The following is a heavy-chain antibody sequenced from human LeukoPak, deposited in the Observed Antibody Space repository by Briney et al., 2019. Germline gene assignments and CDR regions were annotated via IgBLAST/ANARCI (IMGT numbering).Heavy chain of an antibody. CDR1: GFTFSTYA. V-gene: IGHV3-33*08. D-gene: IGHD3-9*01. CDR2: IWYDGSNK. J-gene: IGHJ4*02. CDR3: ARDRDWAFDY. Sequence: PGRSLRLSCAASGFTFSTYAIHWVRQAPAKGLEWVAVIWYDGSNKYYADSVKGRFTISRDNSKNTLYLEMNSLRAEDTAVYYCARDRDWAFDYWGQGTLITVSS.